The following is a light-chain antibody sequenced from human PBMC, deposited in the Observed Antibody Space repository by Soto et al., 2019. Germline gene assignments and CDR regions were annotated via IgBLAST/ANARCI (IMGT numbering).Light chain of an antibody. CDR3: ICNAVSNNYV. Sequence: QSVLTQPPSASGSPGQSVTISCTGTSSDVGGYNYVYWYQQHPGKAPKLMIYEVTKRPSGVPDRFAGSKSGNTASLTVSGAEVEDGAYYYCICNAVSNNYVFGTGTKVTVL. V-gene: IGLV2-8*01. CDR2: EVT. J-gene: IGLJ1*01. CDR1: SSDVGGYNY.